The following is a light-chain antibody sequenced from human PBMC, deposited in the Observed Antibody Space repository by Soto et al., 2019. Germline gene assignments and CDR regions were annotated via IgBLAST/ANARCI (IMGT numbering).Light chain of an antibody. V-gene: IGKV3-11*01. J-gene: IGKJ4*01. CDR1: QSVSYY. CDR2: ETS. Sequence: DIVLTQSPATLSLSLGERVTLSCRASQSVSYYVVWYQQKAGQAPRLLIYETSKRATGIPARFSGSGSGTDFTLTISSLEPEDAAVDYCQHRTNWPPSRSFGGGTRVEIK. CDR3: QHRTNWPPSRS.